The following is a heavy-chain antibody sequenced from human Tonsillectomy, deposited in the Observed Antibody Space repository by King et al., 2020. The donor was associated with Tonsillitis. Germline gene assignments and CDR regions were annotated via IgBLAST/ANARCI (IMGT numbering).Heavy chain of an antibody. CDR3: ARAWYYDFWSGCYGLHGMDV. CDR1: GYTFTSYD. D-gene: IGHD3-3*01. J-gene: IGHJ6*02. Sequence: VQLVQSGAEVKKPGASVKVSCKASGYTFTSYDINWVRQATGQGLEWMGWMNPNSGNTGYAQKFQGRVTMTRNTSISTAYMELSSLRSEDTAVYYCARAWYYDFWSGCYGLHGMDVWGQGTTVTVSS. CDR2: MNPNSGNT. V-gene: IGHV1-8*01.